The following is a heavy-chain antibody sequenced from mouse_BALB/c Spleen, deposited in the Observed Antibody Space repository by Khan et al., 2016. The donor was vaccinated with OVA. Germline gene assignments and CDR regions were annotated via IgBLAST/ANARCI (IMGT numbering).Heavy chain of an antibody. CDR1: GFSLTTYG. J-gene: IGHJ3*01. Sequence: QVQLKESGPGLVRPSQTLSITCAVSGFSLTTYGVHWVRQSPGRGLEWLGVIRSGGTTDYNAAFISRLSLTQDNSKSQVFFKMNSQQADDTAMYYCARNSYMYDFTYWGQGTRVTASA. D-gene: IGHD2-14*01. CDR2: IRSGGTT. CDR3: ARNSYMYDFTY. V-gene: IGHV2-2*01.